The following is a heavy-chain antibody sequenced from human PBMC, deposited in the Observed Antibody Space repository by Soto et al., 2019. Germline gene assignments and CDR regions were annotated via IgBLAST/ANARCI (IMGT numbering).Heavy chain of an antibody. Sequence: QVQLVQSGAEVKKPGASVKVSCKDSGYTFSSHDIIWVRQAPWQGLAWMGWMNTRSGNTGYAQRFQGRLTMTRNTAMSTAYMELRSLRSDVTALYYRTLAAGGTHDWLDPWGQGTLVTVSS. CDR3: TLAAGGTHDWLDP. D-gene: IGHD6-13*01. J-gene: IGHJ5*02. CDR1: GYTFSSHD. V-gene: IGHV1-8*01. CDR2: MNTRSGNT.